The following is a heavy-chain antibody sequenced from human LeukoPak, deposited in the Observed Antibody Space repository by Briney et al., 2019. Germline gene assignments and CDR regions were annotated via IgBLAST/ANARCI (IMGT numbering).Heavy chain of an antibody. J-gene: IGHJ4*02. Sequence: AGGSLRLSCAASGFTFSSYEMNWVRQAPGKGLEWVSYISSSGSTIYYADSVKDRFTISRDNAKNSLYLQMNSLRAEDTAVYYCARDRSIAARQDYFDYWGQGTLVTVSS. D-gene: IGHD6-6*01. V-gene: IGHV3-48*03. CDR1: GFTFSSYE. CDR3: ARDRSIAARQDYFDY. CDR2: ISSSGSTI.